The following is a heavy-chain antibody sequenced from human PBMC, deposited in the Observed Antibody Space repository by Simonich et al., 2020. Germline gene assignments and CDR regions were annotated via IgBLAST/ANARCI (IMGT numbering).Heavy chain of an antibody. D-gene: IGHD7-27*01. CDR1: GGSISSYY. J-gene: IGHJ2*01. Sequence: QVQLQESGPGLVKPSETLSLTCTVSGGSISSYYWSWIRQPPGKGLEWIGYIYYSGSTNYNPSLKSRVTISVDTSKNQFSRKLSSVTAADTAVYYCAREAGDLWYFDLWGRGTLVTVSS. CDR2: IYYSGST. V-gene: IGHV4-59*01. CDR3: AREAGDLWYFDL.